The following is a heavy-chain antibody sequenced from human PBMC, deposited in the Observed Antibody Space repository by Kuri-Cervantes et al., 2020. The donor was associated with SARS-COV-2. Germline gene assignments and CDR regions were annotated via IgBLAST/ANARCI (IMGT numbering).Heavy chain of an antibody. CDR1: GFTFSSYE. D-gene: IGHD2-2*01. J-gene: IGHJ6*02. V-gene: IGHV3-48*03. CDR2: ISSSGSTI. Sequence: GGSLRLSCAASGFTFSSYEMNWVRQAPGKGLEWVSYISSSGSTIYYADSVKGRFTISRDNAKNSLYLQMNSLRAEDTAVYYCARGRWYCSSTSCYAPAKYGMDVWGQGTTVTVSS. CDR3: ARGRWYCSSTSCYAPAKYGMDV.